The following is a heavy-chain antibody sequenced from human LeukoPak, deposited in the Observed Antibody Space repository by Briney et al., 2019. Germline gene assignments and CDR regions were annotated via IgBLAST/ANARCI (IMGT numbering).Heavy chain of an antibody. Sequence: GGSLRLSCAASGFTFSSYAMSWVRQAPGKGLEWVGRIAGKTDGGTTDYAAPAKGRFTISRDDSKNTLFLQMNSLKTEDTAVYYCTTGIRGDCGQGTLVTVSS. CDR2: IAGKTDGGTT. V-gene: IGHV3-15*04. CDR3: TTGIRGD. CDR1: GFTFSSYA. J-gene: IGHJ4*02.